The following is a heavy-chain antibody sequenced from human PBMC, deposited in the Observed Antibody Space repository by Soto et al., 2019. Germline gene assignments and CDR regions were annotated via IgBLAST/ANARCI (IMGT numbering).Heavy chain of an antibody. CDR3: AKYCYGLNTYDCCLDG. CDR2: ISRDGSLT. CDR1: GFTFSSYA. V-gene: IGHV3-23*01. J-gene: IGHJ6*02. Sequence: HPGGSLRLSCAASGFTFSSYAMTWVRQAPGKGLEWVSNISRDGSLTYYPDSVKGRFTISRDNSKNTLHLQMNSLGVEDTAVYYCAKYCYGLNTYDCCLDGWGQGTPVTVSS. D-gene: IGHD3-10*01.